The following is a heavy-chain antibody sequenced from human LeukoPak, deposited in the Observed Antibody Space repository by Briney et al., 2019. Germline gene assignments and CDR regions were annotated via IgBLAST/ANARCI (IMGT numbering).Heavy chain of an antibody. CDR1: GFTFDDYA. V-gene: IGHV3-9*01. CDR2: ISWNSGSI. CDR3: AKGIAARLTYYGMDV. D-gene: IGHD6-6*01. Sequence: PGGSLRLSCAASGFTFDDYAMHWVRQALGKGLEWVSGISWNSGSIGYADSVKGRFTISRDNAKNSLYLQMNSLRAEDTALYYCAKGIAARLTYYGMDVWGQGTTVTVSS. J-gene: IGHJ6*02.